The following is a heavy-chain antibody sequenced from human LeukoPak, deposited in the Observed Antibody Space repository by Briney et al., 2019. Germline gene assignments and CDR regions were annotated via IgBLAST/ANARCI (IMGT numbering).Heavy chain of an antibody. D-gene: IGHD5/OR15-5a*01. Sequence: PGGSLRLSCAASGFTFSSYGMSWVRQAPGKGLEWVGLIRSRDHGATTDYGASVKGRFSISRDDSKGIAYLEMNSLKTDDTAVYYCSRVVYDSHSGFHTYFDFWGQGTLVTVSS. V-gene: IGHV3-49*04. J-gene: IGHJ4*02. CDR1: GFTFSSYG. CDR3: SRVVYDSHSGFHTYFDF. CDR2: IRSRDHGATT.